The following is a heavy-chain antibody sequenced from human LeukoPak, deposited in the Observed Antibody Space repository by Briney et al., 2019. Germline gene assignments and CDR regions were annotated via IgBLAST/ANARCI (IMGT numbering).Heavy chain of an antibody. Sequence: GASVKVSCKASGGTFSSYAISWVRQAPGQGLEWMGGIIPIFGTANYAQKFQGRVTITADESTSTAYMELSGLRSEDTAVYYCATSLEADPYCSSTSCYGSYYYYGMDVWGQGTTVTVSS. D-gene: IGHD2-2*01. CDR1: GGTFSSYA. V-gene: IGHV1-69*13. CDR3: ATSLEADPYCSSTSCYGSYYYYGMDV. J-gene: IGHJ6*02. CDR2: IIPIFGTA.